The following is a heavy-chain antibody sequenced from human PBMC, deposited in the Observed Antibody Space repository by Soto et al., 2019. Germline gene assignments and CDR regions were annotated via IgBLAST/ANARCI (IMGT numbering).Heavy chain of an antibody. J-gene: IGHJ5*02. CDR1: GGTFSSYA. Sequence: QVQLVQSGAEVKKPGSSVKVSCKASGGTFSSYAISWVRQAPGQGLEWMGGIIPIFGTANYAQKFPGRVTSTADESTSTADMELSSLRSEDTAVYYCAISRRKLDKSGGDWFDPWGQGTLVTVSS. V-gene: IGHV1-69*12. CDR3: AISRRKLDKSGGDWFDP. CDR2: IIPIFGTA. D-gene: IGHD3-10*01.